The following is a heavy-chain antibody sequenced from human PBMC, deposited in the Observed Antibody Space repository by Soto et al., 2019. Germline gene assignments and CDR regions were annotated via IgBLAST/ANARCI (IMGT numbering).Heavy chain of an antibody. J-gene: IGHJ6*02. CDR3: ARSLGLEDYYGMDV. CDR2: IIPIVGTA. V-gene: IGHV1-69*12. CDR1: GGTFSTYA. Sequence: QVQLVQSGAEVKKPGSSVMVSCKASGGTFSTYAISWVRQAPGQGLEWMGGIIPIVGTASYAQKFQGRVTITADESTSTAYMELRSLKSEDTAVYYCARSLGLEDYYGMDVWGQGTTVTVSS. D-gene: IGHD1-1*01.